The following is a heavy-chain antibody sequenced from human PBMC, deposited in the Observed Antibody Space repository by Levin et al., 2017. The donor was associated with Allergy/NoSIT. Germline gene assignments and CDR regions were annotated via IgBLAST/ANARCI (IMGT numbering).Heavy chain of an antibody. D-gene: IGHD6-13*01. V-gene: IGHV4-39*01. CDR2: IYYSGST. Sequence: SETLSLTCTVSGGSISSSSYYWGWIRQPPGKGLEWIGSIYYSGSTYYNPSLKSRVTISVDTSKNQFSLKLSSVTAADTAVYYCARHARSSWSSTGLHYFDYWGQGTLVTVSS. J-gene: IGHJ4*02. CDR3: ARHARSSWSSTGLHYFDY. CDR1: GGSISSSSYY.